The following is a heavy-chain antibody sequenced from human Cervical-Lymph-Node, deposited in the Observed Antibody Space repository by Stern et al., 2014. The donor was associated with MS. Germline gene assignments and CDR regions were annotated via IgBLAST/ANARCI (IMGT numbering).Heavy chain of an antibody. V-gene: IGHV1-69*09. CDR1: GGTFNTYT. Sequence: VQLVESGAEVKKPGSSVKVSCKASGGTFNTYTITWVRQAPGQRLEWMGRIIPMFGLAKYAQKFQGRVTITADKSTSTAYMALSSLRSEDTAVYYCARVADIVVVPTDNGMDVWGQGTKVTVSS. CDR2: IIPMFGLA. CDR3: ARVADIVVVPTDNGMDV. J-gene: IGHJ6*02. D-gene: IGHD2-2*01.